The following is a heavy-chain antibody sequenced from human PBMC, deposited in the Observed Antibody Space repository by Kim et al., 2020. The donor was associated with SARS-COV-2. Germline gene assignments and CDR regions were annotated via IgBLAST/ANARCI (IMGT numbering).Heavy chain of an antibody. Sequence: GGSLRLSCAASGFTFSSYGMHWVRQAPGKGLEWVAVIWYDGSNKYYADSVKGRFTISRDNSKNTLYLQMNSLRAEDTAVYYCARDFGYGSGSQDPDYWGQGTLVTVSS. J-gene: IGHJ4*02. V-gene: IGHV3-33*01. CDR1: GFTFSSYG. CDR3: ARDFGYGSGSQDPDY. D-gene: IGHD3-10*01. CDR2: IWYDGSNK.